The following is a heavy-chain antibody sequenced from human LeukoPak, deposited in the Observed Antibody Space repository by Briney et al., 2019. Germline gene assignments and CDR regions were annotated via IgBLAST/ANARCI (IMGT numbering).Heavy chain of an antibody. CDR1: GGSISSSSYY. D-gene: IGHD3-10*01. J-gene: IGHJ4*02. CDR3: ARRMVRGVTLGY. Sequence: PSETLSLTCTASGGSISSSSYYWGWIRQPPGKGLEWIGSIYYSGSTYYNPSLKSRVTISVDTSKNQFSLKLSSVTAADTAVYYCARRMVRGVTLGYWGQGTLVTVSS. V-gene: IGHV4-39*07. CDR2: IYYSGST.